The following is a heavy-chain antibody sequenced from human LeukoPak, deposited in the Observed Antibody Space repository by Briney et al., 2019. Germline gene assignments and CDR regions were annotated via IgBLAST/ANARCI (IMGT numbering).Heavy chain of an antibody. Sequence: ASVKVSCKASGGTFSSYAISWVRQAPGQGLEWMGGIIPIFGTANYAQKFQGRVTITADKSTSTAYMELSSLRSEDTAVYYCASGYSYGGYYMDVWGKGTTVTVSS. V-gene: IGHV1-69*06. D-gene: IGHD5-18*01. CDR3: ASGYSYGGYYMDV. CDR1: GGTFSSYA. CDR2: IIPIFGTA. J-gene: IGHJ6*03.